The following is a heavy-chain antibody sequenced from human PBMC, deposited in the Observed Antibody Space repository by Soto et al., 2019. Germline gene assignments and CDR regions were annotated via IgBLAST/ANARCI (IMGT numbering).Heavy chain of an antibody. J-gene: IGHJ5*02. D-gene: IGHD2-8*01. CDR3: ARGWDVLMVYANWFDP. CDR2: IYYSGST. Sequence: SETLSLTCTVSGGSISSGDYYWSWIRQPPGKGLEWIGYIYYSGSTYYNPSLKSRVTISVDTSKNQFSLKLSSVTAADTAVYYCARGWDVLMVYANWFDPWGQGTLVTVSS. V-gene: IGHV4-30-4*01. CDR1: GGSISSGDYY.